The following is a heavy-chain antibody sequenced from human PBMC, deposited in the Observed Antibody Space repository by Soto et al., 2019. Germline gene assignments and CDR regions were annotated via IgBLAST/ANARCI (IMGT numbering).Heavy chain of an antibody. CDR1: GFTFSTYS. CDR2: ISSGSSTI. CDR3: ASHDYGDYVDY. V-gene: IGHV3-48*01. D-gene: IGHD4-17*01. J-gene: IGHJ4*02. Sequence: EVQLVESGGGLVQPGGSLRLSCAASGFTFSTYSMNWVRQAPGKGLEWVSYISSGSSTISYADSVKGRFTISRDNAKKSLYLQMNSLRAEDTAVYYRASHDYGDYVDYWGQGTLVTVSS.